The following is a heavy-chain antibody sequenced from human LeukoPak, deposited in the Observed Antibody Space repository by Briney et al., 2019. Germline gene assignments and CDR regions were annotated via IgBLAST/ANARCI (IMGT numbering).Heavy chain of an antibody. Sequence: PGGSLRLSCAASGFTFDDYAMRWVRQAPGKGLEWVSYISSSSSTIYYADSVKGRFTISRDSAENSLYLQMNSLRAEDTAVYYCARDHEYYYDSSGYIRYFDYWGQGTLVTVSS. CDR1: GFTFDDYA. J-gene: IGHJ4*02. V-gene: IGHV3-48*01. D-gene: IGHD3-22*01. CDR3: ARDHEYYYDSSGYIRYFDY. CDR2: ISSSSSTI.